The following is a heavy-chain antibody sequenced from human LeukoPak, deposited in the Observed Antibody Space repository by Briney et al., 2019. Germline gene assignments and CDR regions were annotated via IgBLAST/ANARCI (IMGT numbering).Heavy chain of an antibody. J-gene: IGHJ4*02. CDR2: IYYSGST. CDR1: GGSISSGNFY. Sequence: PSETLSLTCTVSGGSISSGNFYWTWIRQPPGKGLEWIGYIYYSGSTNYNPSLKSRVTISVDTSKNQFSLKLSSVTAADTAVYYCARGEYQLLDWGQGTLVTVSS. D-gene: IGHD2-2*01. V-gene: IGHV4-61*01. CDR3: ARGEYQLLD.